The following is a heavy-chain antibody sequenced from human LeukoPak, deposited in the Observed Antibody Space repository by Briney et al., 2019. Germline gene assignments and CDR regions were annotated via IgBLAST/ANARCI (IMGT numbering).Heavy chain of an antibody. D-gene: IGHD6-13*01. CDR3: ARGPVIAAAYWYFDL. CDR1: GGSISSYY. J-gene: IGHJ2*01. Sequence: SETLSLTCTVSGGSISSYYWSWIRQPLGKGLEWIGYIYYSGSTNYNPSLKSRVTISVDTSKNQFSLKLSSVTAADTAVYYCARGPVIAAAYWYFDLWGRGTLVTVSS. V-gene: IGHV4-59*01. CDR2: IYYSGST.